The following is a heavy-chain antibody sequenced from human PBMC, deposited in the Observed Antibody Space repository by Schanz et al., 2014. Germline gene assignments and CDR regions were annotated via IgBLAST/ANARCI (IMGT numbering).Heavy chain of an antibody. CDR2: IGTAGDT. D-gene: IGHD3-16*02. V-gene: IGHV3-13*04. CDR3: TRSYYDFSWGSYRFRAFDM. CDR1: GFTISSYS. Sequence: EVQLLESGGGLVQPGGSLRLSCAASGFTISSYSMNWVRQATGAGLEWVSAIGTAGDTFYLDSVKGRFTISRDNAKKTLSLQMISLRAEDTAIYFCTRSYYDFSWGSYRFRAFDMWGQGTTVIVSS. J-gene: IGHJ3*02.